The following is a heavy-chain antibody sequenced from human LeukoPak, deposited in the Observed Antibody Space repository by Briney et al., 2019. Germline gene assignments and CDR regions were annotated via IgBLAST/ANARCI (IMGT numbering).Heavy chain of an antibody. CDR3: AREDEYSSGWFRYFDY. CDR2: TYYRYKWYN. CDR1: GDSVSSNSAA. Sequence: SQTLSLTCAISGDSVSSNSAAWNWIRQSPSRGLEWLGRTYYRYKWYNDYAVSVKSRITINPDTSKNQFSLQLNSVTPEDTAVYYCAREDEYSSGWFRYFDYWGQGTLVTVSS. D-gene: IGHD6-19*01. V-gene: IGHV6-1*01. J-gene: IGHJ4*02.